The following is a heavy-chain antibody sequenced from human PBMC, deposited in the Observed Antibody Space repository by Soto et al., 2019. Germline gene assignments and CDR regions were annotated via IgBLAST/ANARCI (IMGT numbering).Heavy chain of an antibody. CDR2: ISYDGSNK. J-gene: IGHJ6*03. V-gene: IGHV3-30*18. Sequence: GGSLRLSCAASGFTFSSYGMHWVRQAPGKGLEWVAVISYDGSNKYYADSVKGRFTISRDNSKNTLYLQMNSLRAEDTAVYYCAKDGNWNYQSYYYYYMDVWGKGTTVTVSS. CDR3: AKDGNWNYQSYYYYYMDV. D-gene: IGHD1-7*01. CDR1: GFTFSSYG.